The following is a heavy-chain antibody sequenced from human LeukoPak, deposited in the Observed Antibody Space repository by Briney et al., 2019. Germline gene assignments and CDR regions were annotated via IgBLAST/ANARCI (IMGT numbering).Heavy chain of an antibody. J-gene: IGHJ4*02. CDR2: IYPGKSDT. CDR3: ARHQASGRWSLFDY. CDR1: GYRFTSYW. D-gene: IGHD2-15*01. V-gene: IGHV5-51*01. Sequence: GESLQISCKGSGYRFTSYWIGWVRQMPGKGLEWMGIIYPGKSDTKYSPSLQGQVTISVDKSISTAYLQWSSLKASDTAMYYCARHQASGRWSLFDYWGQGTLVTVSS.